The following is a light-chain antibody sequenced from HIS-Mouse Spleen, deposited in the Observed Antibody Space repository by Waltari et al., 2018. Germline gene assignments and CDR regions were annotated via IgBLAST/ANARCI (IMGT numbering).Light chain of an antibody. Sequence: SYELTQPPSVSVSPGQTARITCSGDALPKKYAYWYQQKSGQAPVLVIYEDSKRPPGIPERFSGSKSGIMATLTISGAKVEDEADYYCYSTDSSGNHRVFGGGTKLTVL. J-gene: IGLJ2*01. CDR2: EDS. CDR3: YSTDSSGNHRV. CDR1: ALPKKY. V-gene: IGLV3-10*01.